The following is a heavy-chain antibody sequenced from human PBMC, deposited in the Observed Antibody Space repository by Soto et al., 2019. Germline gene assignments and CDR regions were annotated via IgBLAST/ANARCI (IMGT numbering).Heavy chain of an antibody. J-gene: IGHJ6*02. Sequence: QVQLVQSGAEVKKPGASGKVSCKASGNTFTSYDINWVRQATGQGLEGMGWMNPNSGNTAYAQKFQGRVTMTRNTPTSTAYMELSSLRSDDTAVYYCARPHDYIWGSYRTIQSYGMDVWGQGTTVTVSS. V-gene: IGHV1-8*02. CDR1: GNTFTSYD. CDR2: MNPNSGNT. D-gene: IGHD3-16*02. CDR3: ARPHDYIWGSYRTIQSYGMDV.